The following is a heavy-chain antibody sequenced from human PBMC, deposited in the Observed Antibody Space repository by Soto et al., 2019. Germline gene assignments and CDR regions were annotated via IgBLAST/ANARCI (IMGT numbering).Heavy chain of an antibody. Sequence: QVQLVQSGAEVKKPGSSVKVSCKASGGTFSSYAISWVRQAPGQGLEWMGGIIPIFGTANYAQKFQGRVTITADESTSPAYMELSSLRSEDTAVYYCARETGLTGYYTNYYGMDVWGQGTTVTVSS. CDR2: IIPIFGTA. J-gene: IGHJ6*02. CDR1: GGTFSSYA. V-gene: IGHV1-69*01. CDR3: ARETGLTGYYTNYYGMDV. D-gene: IGHD3-9*01.